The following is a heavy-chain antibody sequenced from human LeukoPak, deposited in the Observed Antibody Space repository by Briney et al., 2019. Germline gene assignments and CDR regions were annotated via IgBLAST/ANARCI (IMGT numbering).Heavy chain of an antibody. J-gene: IGHJ4*02. Sequence: KPSETLSLTCTVSGGSISSYYWSWIRQPPGKGLEWIGYIYYSGSTNYNPSLKSRVTISVDTSKNQFSLKLSSVTAADTAVYYCARHARIAVAVLDYWGQGTLVTVSS. D-gene: IGHD6-19*01. CDR2: IYYSGST. CDR1: GGSISSYY. CDR3: ARHARIAVAVLDY. V-gene: IGHV4-59*08.